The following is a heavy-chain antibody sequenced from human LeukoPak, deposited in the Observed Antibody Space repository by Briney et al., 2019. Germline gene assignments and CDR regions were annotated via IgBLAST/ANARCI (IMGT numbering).Heavy chain of an antibody. CDR3: ARVPGCGSGSYYEYYFDY. J-gene: IGHJ4*02. D-gene: IGHD3-10*01. Sequence: GASVKVSCKASGYTFTSYYMHWVRQAPGQGLEWMGIINPSGGSTSYAQKFQGRVTMTRDTSTSTVYMELSSLRSEDTAVYYCARVPGCGSGSYYEYYFDYWGRGTLVTVSS. V-gene: IGHV1-46*01. CDR2: INPSGGST. CDR1: GYTFTSYY.